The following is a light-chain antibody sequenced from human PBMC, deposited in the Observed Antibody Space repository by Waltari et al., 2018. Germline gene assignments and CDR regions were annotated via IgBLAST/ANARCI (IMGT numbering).Light chain of an antibody. J-gene: IGLJ3*02. CDR1: SLRSYY. V-gene: IGLV3-19*01. CDR2: GKN. Sequence: SSELTQDPAVSVALGQTVRITCQGDSLRSYYASWYQQKPGQAPVLVIYGKNNRPSGIPDRFSGSSSGNTASLTITGAQAEDEADYYCNSRDSNGKPLWVFGGGTKLTVL. CDR3: NSRDSNGKPLWV.